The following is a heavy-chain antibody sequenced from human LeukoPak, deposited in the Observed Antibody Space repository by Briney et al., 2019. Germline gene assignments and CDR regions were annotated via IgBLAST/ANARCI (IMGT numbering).Heavy chain of an antibody. J-gene: IGHJ4*02. D-gene: IGHD3-22*01. V-gene: IGHV4-30-2*01. CDR3: ARWPFNLLPYYDSSGYYDY. CDR2: IYHSGST. CDR1: GGSISSGGYY. Sequence: SQTLSLTCTVSGGSISSGGYYWSWIRQPPGKGLEWIGYIYHSGSTYYNPSLKSRVTISVDRSKNQFSLKLSSVTAADTAVYYCARWPFNLLPYYDSSGYYDYWGQGTLVTVSS.